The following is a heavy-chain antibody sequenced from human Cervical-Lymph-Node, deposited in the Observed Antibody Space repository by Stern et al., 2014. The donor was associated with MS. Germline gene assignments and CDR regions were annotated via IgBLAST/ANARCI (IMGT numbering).Heavy chain of an antibody. D-gene: IGHD1-26*01. CDR2: IYPKSGDT. V-gene: IGHV1-2*06. CDR1: GYTFTDYY. Sequence: VQLVESGAEMKKPGASVKASCKFSGYTFTDYYFHWVLQAPGQGLEWMGRIYPKSGDTIKPQKFQCRFIIPSDIYITKLYLEMNSLRPDDTAVYYCARGLGATAFDFWGQGTLVTISS. J-gene: IGHJ4*02. CDR3: ARGLGATAFDF.